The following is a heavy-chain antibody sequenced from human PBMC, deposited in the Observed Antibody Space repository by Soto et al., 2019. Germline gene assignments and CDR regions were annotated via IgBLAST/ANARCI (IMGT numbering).Heavy chain of an antibody. J-gene: IGHJ3*02. D-gene: IGHD6-13*01. CDR2: IYSGGST. Sequence: GGSLRLSCAASGFTVSSNYMSWVRQAPGKGLEWVSVIYSGGSTYYADSVKGRFTISRDNSKNTLYLQMNSLSAEDTAVYYCARDPIAADAFDIWGQGTMVTVSS. CDR1: GFTVSSNY. CDR3: ARDPIAADAFDI. V-gene: IGHV3-53*01.